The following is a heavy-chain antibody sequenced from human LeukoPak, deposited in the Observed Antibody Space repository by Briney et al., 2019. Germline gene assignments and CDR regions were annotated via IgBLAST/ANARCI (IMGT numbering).Heavy chain of an antibody. D-gene: IGHD1-20*01. CDR1: GFTFSDYY. CDR3: VRDISPVTGFDLY. J-gene: IGHJ4*02. V-gene: IGHV3-11*01. CDR2: ISGSGDII. Sequence: PGGSLRLSCGASGFTFSDYYMSWIRQAPGKGLEWVSYISGSGDIIYYIDSVKGRFTISRDNAKNSLYLQMISLRAEDTAVYYCVRDISPVTGFDLYWGQGALVTVSS.